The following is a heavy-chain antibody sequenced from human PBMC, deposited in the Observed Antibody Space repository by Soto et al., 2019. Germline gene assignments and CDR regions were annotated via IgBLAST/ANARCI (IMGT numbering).Heavy chain of an antibody. J-gene: IGHJ4*02. CDR1: GFSLTTSGVG. CDR3: AHRVLRTVFGLVTSTAIYFDF. D-gene: IGHD3-3*01. V-gene: IGHV2-5*02. CDR2: IYWDDDK. Sequence: QITLNESGPTQVKPRQTLTLTCTFSGFSLTTSGVGVGWIRQSPGKAPEWLALIYWDDDKPYSPHLKDRLTITKDTSKNQLVLTMADLDPADTATYYCAHRVLRTVFGLVTSTAIYFDFWGQGTPVAVSS.